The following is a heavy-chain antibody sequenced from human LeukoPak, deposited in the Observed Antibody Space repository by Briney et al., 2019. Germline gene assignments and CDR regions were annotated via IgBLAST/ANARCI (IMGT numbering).Heavy chain of an antibody. V-gene: IGHV3-23*01. D-gene: IGHD6-19*01. J-gene: IGHJ1*01. CDR3: AKRPYSSVWTAEYFQD. CDR1: GFTFSSYA. Sequence: PGGSLRLSCAASGFTFSSYAMSWVRQAPGKGLEWVSAISGSGGSTYYADSVKGRFTISRDNSKNTLYLQMNSLRADDTAVYYCAKRPYSSVWTAEYFQDWGQGTLVTVSS. CDR2: ISGSGGST.